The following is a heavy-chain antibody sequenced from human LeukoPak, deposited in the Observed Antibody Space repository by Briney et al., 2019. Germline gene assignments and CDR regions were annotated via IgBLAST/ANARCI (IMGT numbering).Heavy chain of an antibody. Sequence: GSVKVSCKASGYTFTGYYMHWVRQAPGQGLEWMGRINPNSGGTNYAQKFQGRVTMTRDTSTSTVYMELSSLRSEDTAVYYCARVGPELLDAFDIWGQGTMVTVSS. CDR3: ARVGPELLDAFDI. CDR2: INPNSGGT. D-gene: IGHD1-14*01. CDR1: GYTFTGYY. J-gene: IGHJ3*02. V-gene: IGHV1-2*06.